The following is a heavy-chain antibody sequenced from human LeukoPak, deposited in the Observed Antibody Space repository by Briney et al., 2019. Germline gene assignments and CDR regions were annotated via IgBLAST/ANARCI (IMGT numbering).Heavy chain of an antibody. V-gene: IGHV3-21*06. Sequence: GGSLRLSCAASGFTFSSYNMNWVRQAPGKGLEWVSSTTSSSSYIYYADSVKGRFTISRDNAKNSLYLQMNSLTAEDTAVYYCARDPYSGSYGDYYYYYMDVWGKGTTVTISS. J-gene: IGHJ6*03. CDR1: GFTFSSYN. D-gene: IGHD1-26*01. CDR2: TTSSSSYI. CDR3: ARDPYSGSYGDYYYYYMDV.